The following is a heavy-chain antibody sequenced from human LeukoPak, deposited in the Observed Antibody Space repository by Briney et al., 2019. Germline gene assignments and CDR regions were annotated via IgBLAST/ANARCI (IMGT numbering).Heavy chain of an antibody. V-gene: IGHV3-20*04. CDR3: ARAEYSSSSGEDYYYMDV. CDR2: INWNGGST. D-gene: IGHD6-6*01. Sequence: GGSLRLSCAASGFTFDDYGMSWVRQAPGKGLEWDSGINWNGGSTGYADSVKGRFTISRDNAKNSLYLQMNSLRAEDTALYYCARAEYSSSSGEDYYYMDVWGKGTTVTVSS. CDR1: GFTFDDYG. J-gene: IGHJ6*03.